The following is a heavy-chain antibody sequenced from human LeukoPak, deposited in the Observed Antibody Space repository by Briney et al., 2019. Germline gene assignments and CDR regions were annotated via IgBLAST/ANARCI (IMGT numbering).Heavy chain of an antibody. V-gene: IGHV3-23*01. D-gene: IGHD3-22*01. Sequence: GGSLRLSCAASGFTLGTYAMSWVRQAPGKGLECVSTISGSGSSTYYADSVKGRFTISRDNSKNTLYLQMNSLRAEDTAVYYCAKALQAEGYYYDSSGYYYEYWGQGTLVTVSS. CDR2: ISGSGSST. CDR3: AKALQAEGYYYDSSGYYYEY. J-gene: IGHJ4*02. CDR1: GFTLGTYA.